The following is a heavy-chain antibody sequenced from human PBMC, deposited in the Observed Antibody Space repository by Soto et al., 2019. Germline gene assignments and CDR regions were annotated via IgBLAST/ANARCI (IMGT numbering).Heavy chain of an antibody. J-gene: IGHJ5*02. CDR3: ARMETFGSLNWFDP. V-gene: IGHV1-8*01. D-gene: IGHD3-16*01. Sequence: ASVKVSCKASGYSFTNNDVSWVRQATGQGLEWMGWMNPGSGDTGYAQKFQGRVTMTRDISIATAYMELSSLRSDDTAIYYCARMETFGSLNWFDPWGQGTLVTISS. CDR1: GYSFTNND. CDR2: MNPGSGDT.